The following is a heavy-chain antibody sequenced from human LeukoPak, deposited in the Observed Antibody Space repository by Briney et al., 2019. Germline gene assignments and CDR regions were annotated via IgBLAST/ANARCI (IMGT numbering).Heavy chain of an antibody. Sequence: SQTLSLTCDISGDSVSNNTAAWNWIRQSPSRGLEWLGRTYYRSKWYYDYATSVKSRISISPDTSKNQFPLQLNSVTPEDTAVYYCAREAPNCSSGTCPFHYYYAVDVWGQGTTVTVSS. V-gene: IGHV6-1*01. D-gene: IGHD3-22*01. CDR1: GDSVSNNTAA. CDR2: TYYRSKWYY. J-gene: IGHJ6*02. CDR3: AREAPNCSSGTCPFHYYYAVDV.